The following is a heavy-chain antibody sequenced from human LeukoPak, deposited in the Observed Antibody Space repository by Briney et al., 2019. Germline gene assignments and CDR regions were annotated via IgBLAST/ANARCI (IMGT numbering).Heavy chain of an antibody. CDR2: IYYSGST. Sequence: SETLSLTCAVSGASISGSGYYLGWIRQPPGKGLEWIGSIYYSGSTYYNPSLKSRVTISVDTSKNQFSLKLSSVTAADTAVYYCARDHTDDYYDSSGYYFNWFDPWGQGTLVTVSS. CDR1: GASISGSGYY. CDR3: ARDHTDDYYDSSGYYFNWFDP. J-gene: IGHJ5*02. V-gene: IGHV4-39*07. D-gene: IGHD3-22*01.